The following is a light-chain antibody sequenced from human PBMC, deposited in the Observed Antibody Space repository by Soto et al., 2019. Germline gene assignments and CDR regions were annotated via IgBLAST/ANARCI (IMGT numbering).Light chain of an antibody. CDR3: AAWDDSLNGTV. V-gene: IGLV1-44*01. CDR1: SSNIGSNT. J-gene: IGLJ1*01. CDR2: SNN. Sequence: SVLTQPPSASGTPGQRVTISCSGSSSNIGSNTVNWYQQLPGTAPKLLIYSNNQRPSGVPDRFSGSKSGTSASLAISGLQSEDEADYYCAAWDDSLNGTVFGTGTKVTVL.